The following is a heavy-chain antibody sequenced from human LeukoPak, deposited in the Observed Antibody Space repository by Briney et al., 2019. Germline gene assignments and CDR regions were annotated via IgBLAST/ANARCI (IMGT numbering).Heavy chain of an antibody. CDR1: GFTFSSYA. Sequence: GGSLRLSCAASGFTFSSYAMHWVRQAPGKGLEWVAVISYDGSNKYYADSVKGRFTISRDNSKNTLYLQMNSLRAEDTAVYYCARDSALRGYGDYTFDYWGQGTLVTVSS. J-gene: IGHJ4*02. D-gene: IGHD4-17*01. CDR3: ARDSALRGYGDYTFDY. CDR2: ISYDGSNK. V-gene: IGHV3-30*04.